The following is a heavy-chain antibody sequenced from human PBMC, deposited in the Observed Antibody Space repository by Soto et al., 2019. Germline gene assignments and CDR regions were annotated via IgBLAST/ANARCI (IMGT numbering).Heavy chain of an antibody. CDR1: VGTFSSDA. V-gene: IGHV1-69*06. CDR2: IIPIFGTA. Sequence: GASVKVSCKASVGTFSSDAISWVLQAPGQGLEWMGGIIPIFGTANYAQKFQGRVTITADKSTSTAYMELSSLRSEDTAVYYCARDDGNYYDSSGYYPIGYWGQGILVTVSS. CDR3: ARDDGNYYDSSGYYPIGY. J-gene: IGHJ4*02. D-gene: IGHD3-22*01.